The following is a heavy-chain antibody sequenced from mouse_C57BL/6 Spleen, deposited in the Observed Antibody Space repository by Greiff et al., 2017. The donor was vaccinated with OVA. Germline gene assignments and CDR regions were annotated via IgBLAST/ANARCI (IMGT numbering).Heavy chain of an antibody. V-gene: IGHV5-17*01. J-gene: IGHJ3*01. Sequence: EVKLVESGGGLVKPGGSLKLSCAASGFTFSDYGMHWVRQAPEKGLEWVAYISSGSSTIYYADTVKGRFTLSRDTAKNTLFRQMTSLRSEDTAMYYCAKGGVYYDYDDWFAYWGQGTLVTVSA. CDR3: AKGGVYYDYDDWFAY. D-gene: IGHD2-4*01. CDR2: ISSGSSTI. CDR1: GFTFSDYG.